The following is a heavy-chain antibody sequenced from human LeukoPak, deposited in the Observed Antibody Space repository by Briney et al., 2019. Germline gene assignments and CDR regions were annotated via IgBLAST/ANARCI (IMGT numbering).Heavy chain of an antibody. CDR3: ARGGYIAVAGTKPYRYYYYYMDV. D-gene: IGHD6-19*01. CDR1: GYTFTSYG. Sequence: VASVKVSCKASGYTFTSYGISWVRQAPGQGLEWMGWISAYNGNTNYAQKLQGRVTMTTDTSTSTAYMELSSLRSEDTAVYYCARGGYIAVAGTKPYRYYYYYMDVWGKGTTVTVSS. V-gene: IGHV1-18*01. J-gene: IGHJ6*03. CDR2: ISAYNGNT.